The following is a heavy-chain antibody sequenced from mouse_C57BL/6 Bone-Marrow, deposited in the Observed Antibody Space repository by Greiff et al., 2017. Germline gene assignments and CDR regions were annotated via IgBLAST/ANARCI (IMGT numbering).Heavy chain of an antibody. CDR3: ARYGYYNWYFDV. J-gene: IGHJ1*03. D-gene: IGHD2-3*01. CDR2: IYPGSGCT. V-gene: IGHV1-55*01. Sequence: QFQLQQPGAELVKPGASVKMSCKASGYTFTSYWITWVKQRPGQGLEWIGDIYPGSGCTNYNEKFKCKATLTVDTSSSTAYMQLSILTSEDSAVYYGARYGYYNWYFDVWGTGTTVTVSS. CDR1: GYTFTSYW.